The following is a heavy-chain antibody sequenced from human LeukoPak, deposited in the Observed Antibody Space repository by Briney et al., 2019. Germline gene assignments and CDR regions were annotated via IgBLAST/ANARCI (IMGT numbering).Heavy chain of an antibody. CDR2: IFHSGST. Sequence: PSETLSLTCTVSGGSISGYYWNWIRQPAGKGLEWIGRIFHSGSTNYNPSLNSRVTMSVDTSKNQYSLKLNSVTAADTAVYYCARSRIVLADSLAPWGQGTLVTVSS. V-gene: IGHV4-4*07. CDR3: ARSRIVLADSLAP. CDR1: GGSISGYY. J-gene: IGHJ5*02. D-gene: IGHD6-19*01.